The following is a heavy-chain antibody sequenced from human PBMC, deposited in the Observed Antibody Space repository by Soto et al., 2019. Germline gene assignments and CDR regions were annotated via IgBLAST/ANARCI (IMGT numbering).Heavy chain of an antibody. J-gene: IGHJ4*02. CDR1: GYSLTTYG. CDR2: ISAYNGNT. D-gene: IGHD5-18*01. Sequence: QVQLVQSRLEVTKPGASVKVSCKASGYSLTTYGISWVRQAPGQGLEWVGWISAYNGNTNYAQNFQGRVTITADESTSTASMELSSLKSEDTAVYYCATGGRGYSSAPRFYFEFWGQGTLVTVSS. CDR3: ATGGRGYSSAPRFYFEF. V-gene: IGHV1-18*01.